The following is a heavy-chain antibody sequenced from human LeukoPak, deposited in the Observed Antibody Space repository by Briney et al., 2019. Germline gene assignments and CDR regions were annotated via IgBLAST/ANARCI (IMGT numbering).Heavy chain of an antibody. Sequence: GGSLRLSCAASGFTVSNNYINWVRRAPGKGLEWVSIIYRGDKTNYADSVKGRFTISRHNSQNTLYHQMNSLRTEDPAVYYCARVPSIYYYYYMDAWGKGTTVTVSS. D-gene: IGHD3-10*01. J-gene: IGHJ6*03. V-gene: IGHV3-66*02. CDR1: GFTVSNNY. CDR3: ARVPSIYYYYYMDA. CDR2: IYRGDKT.